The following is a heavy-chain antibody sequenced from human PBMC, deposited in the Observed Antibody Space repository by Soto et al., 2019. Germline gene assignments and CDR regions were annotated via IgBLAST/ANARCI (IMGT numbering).Heavy chain of an antibody. CDR1: GGSISSYY. CDR3: ARGRQLVSVFSQAWGMDV. J-gene: IGHJ6*02. CDR2: IYYSGST. D-gene: IGHD6-6*01. V-gene: IGHV4-59*01. Sequence: QVQLQESGPGLVKPSETLSLTCTVSGGSISSYYWSWIRQPPGKGLEWIGYIYYSGSTNYNPSLKSRVTISVDTSKNQFSLKLSSVTAADTAVYYYARGRQLVSVFSQAWGMDVWGQGTTVTVSS.